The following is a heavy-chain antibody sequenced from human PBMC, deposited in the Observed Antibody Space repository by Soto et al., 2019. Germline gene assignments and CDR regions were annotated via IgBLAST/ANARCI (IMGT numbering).Heavy chain of an antibody. J-gene: IGHJ4*02. V-gene: IGHV4-59*08. D-gene: IGHD4-17*01. CDR2: IYYSGST. CDR3: ARRKGGDYGHFFDY. CDR1: GDSISSYY. Sequence: SETLSLTCTVSGDSISSYYWSWIRQPPGKGLEWIGYIYYSGSTNYSPSLKSRVTISVDTSKNQFSLKLTSVTAADTAVYYCARRKGGDYGHFFDYWGQGTLVTVSS.